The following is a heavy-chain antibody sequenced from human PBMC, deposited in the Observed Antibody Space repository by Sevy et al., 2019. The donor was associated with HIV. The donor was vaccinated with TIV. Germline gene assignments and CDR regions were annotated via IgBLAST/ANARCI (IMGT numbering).Heavy chain of an antibody. CDR3: AREGCSKPHDY. CDR2: FSFGCGKI. Sequence: GGFLRLSCAASGFTFSNYAMSCVRQAPGKGLEWVSTFSFGCGKINYADSVKGRFTISRDNSKNTLYLQMNSLRAEDTALYYCAREGCSKPHDYWGQGTLVTVSS. J-gene: IGHJ4*02. CDR1: GFTFSNYA. D-gene: IGHD2-2*01. V-gene: IGHV3-23*01.